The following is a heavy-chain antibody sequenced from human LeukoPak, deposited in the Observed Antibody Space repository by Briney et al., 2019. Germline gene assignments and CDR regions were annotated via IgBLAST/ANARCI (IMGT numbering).Heavy chain of an antibody. CDR1: GGSISSYY. Sequence: SETLSLTCTVSGGSISSYYWSWIRQPAGKGLEWIGRIYTSGSTNYNPSLKSRVTMSVDTSKNQFSLKLSSVTAADTAVYYCAREVSGAHYYGSGSANWFDPWGQGTLVTVSS. CDR3: AREVSGAHYYGSGSANWFDP. V-gene: IGHV4-4*07. CDR2: IYTSGST. J-gene: IGHJ5*02. D-gene: IGHD3-10*01.